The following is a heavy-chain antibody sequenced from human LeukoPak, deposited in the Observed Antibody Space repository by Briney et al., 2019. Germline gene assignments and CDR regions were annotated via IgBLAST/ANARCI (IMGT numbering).Heavy chain of an antibody. CDR2: IYRSGST. J-gene: IGHJ4*02. CDR3: AKDYYGS. Sequence: GGSLRLSCAASGFTVSGNYMNWVRQAPGKGLEWVSVIYRSGSTYYADSVKGRFTVSRDNSKNTLYLQMNSLRAEDTAVYYCAKDYYGSGGQGTQVTVSS. CDR1: GFTVSGNY. V-gene: IGHV3-66*01. D-gene: IGHD3-10*01.